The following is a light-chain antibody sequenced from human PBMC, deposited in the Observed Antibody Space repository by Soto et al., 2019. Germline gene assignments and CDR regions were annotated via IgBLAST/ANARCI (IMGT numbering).Light chain of an antibody. V-gene: IGLV2-11*01. Sequence: QSALTQPRSVSGSPGQSVTISCTGTSSDVGRFEYVSWYQQHPGEAPKVVVYDIAKRPSGVPDRFSGSKSGNTASLTISGLQAEDEADYYCCSYAGIYSSVFGTGTKVTVL. CDR1: SSDVGRFEY. J-gene: IGLJ1*01. CDR3: CSYAGIYSSV. CDR2: DIA.